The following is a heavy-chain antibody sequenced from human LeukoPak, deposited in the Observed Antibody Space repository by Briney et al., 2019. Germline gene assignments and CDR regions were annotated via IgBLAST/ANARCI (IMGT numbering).Heavy chain of an antibody. J-gene: IGHJ4*02. CDR3: ARVGGSYYDGYYFDY. V-gene: IGHV4-59*01. CDR1: GGSISSYY. CDR2: IYYSGST. Sequence: PSETLSLTCTVSGGSISSYYWSWLRQPPGKGLEWIGYIYYSGSTNYNPSLKSRVTISVDTSKNQFSLKLSSVTAADTAVYYCARVGGSYYDGYYFDYWGQGTLVTVSS. D-gene: IGHD1-26*01.